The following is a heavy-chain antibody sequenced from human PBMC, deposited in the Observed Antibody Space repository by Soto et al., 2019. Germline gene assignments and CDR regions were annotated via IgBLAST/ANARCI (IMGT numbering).Heavy chain of an antibody. V-gene: IGHV4-4*02. CDR3: ARGSTRIRGLFDY. CDR1: GGSMYGPNW. D-gene: IGHD2-15*01. CDR2: IYHSEST. Sequence: PSETLSLSCGVSGGSMYGPNWLTWVRQTPGKGLQWIGEIYHSESTNYNPSLKSRVTISVDKSKNQFSLKLTSLTAADTAIYYCARGSTRIRGLFDYWGQGLLVTVSS. J-gene: IGHJ4*02.